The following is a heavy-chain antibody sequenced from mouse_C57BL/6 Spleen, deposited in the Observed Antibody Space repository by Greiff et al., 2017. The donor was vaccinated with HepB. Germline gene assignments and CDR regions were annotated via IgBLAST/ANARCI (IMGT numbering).Heavy chain of an antibody. J-gene: IGHJ3*01. D-gene: IGHD4-1*01. V-gene: IGHV1-52*01. CDR3: ARGGNWDGFAY. CDR2: IDPSDSET. CDR1: GYTFTSYW. Sequence: VQLQQPGAELVRPGSSVKLSCKASGYTFTSYWMHWVKQRPIQGLEWIGNIDPSDSETHYNQKFKDKATLTVDKSSSTAYMQLSSLTSEDSAVYYCARGGNWDGFAYWGQGTLVTVSA.